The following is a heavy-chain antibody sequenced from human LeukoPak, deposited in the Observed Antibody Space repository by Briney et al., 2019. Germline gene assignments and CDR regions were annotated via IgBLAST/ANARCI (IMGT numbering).Heavy chain of an antibody. Sequence: GGSLRLSCAASGFTFSSYSMNWVRQAPGKGLEWVSSISSSSSYIYYADSVKGRFTISRDNAKNSLYLQMNSLRAEDTAVYYCARPTDPYGSGGDDPWGQGTLVTVSS. V-gene: IGHV3-21*01. CDR1: GFTFSSYS. D-gene: IGHD3-10*01. CDR3: ARPTDPYGSGGDDP. CDR2: ISSSSSYI. J-gene: IGHJ5*02.